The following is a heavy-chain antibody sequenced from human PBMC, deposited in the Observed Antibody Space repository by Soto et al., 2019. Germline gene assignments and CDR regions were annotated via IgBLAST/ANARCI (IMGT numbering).Heavy chain of an antibody. J-gene: IGHJ4*02. Sequence: VGSLRLSCAASGFTVSSYWMHWVRQAPGKGLVWVSRINSDGSSTSYADSVKGRFTISRDNAKNTLYLQMNSLRAEDTAVYYCAREARYSSSWPEDYWGQGTLVTVSS. V-gene: IGHV3-74*01. D-gene: IGHD6-13*01. CDR1: GFTVSSYW. CDR3: AREARYSSSWPEDY. CDR2: INSDGSST.